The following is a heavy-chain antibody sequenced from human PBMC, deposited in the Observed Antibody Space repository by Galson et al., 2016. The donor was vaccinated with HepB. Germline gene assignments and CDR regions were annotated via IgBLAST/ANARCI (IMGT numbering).Heavy chain of an antibody. D-gene: IGHD4-17*01. V-gene: IGHV3-33*08. J-gene: IGHJ6*04. CDR3: ARDRGLLHYYYGMDV. CDR2: ISYDGNNR. CDR1: GFTFNNYG. Sequence: SLRLSCATSGFTFNNYGINWVRQAPGKGLEWVAVISYDGNNRYYADAVKGRFTISRDSSTNTVYLQMNSLRADDTAVYFCARDRGLLHYYYGMDVWGEGTTVTVSS.